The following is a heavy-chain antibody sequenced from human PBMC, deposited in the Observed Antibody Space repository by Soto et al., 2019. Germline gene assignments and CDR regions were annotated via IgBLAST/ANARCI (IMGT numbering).Heavy chain of an antibody. CDR2: ISYDGSNK. J-gene: IGHJ5*02. CDR3: ARDGQQLVRPYNWFDP. V-gene: IGHV3-30-3*01. CDR1: GFTFSSYA. D-gene: IGHD6-13*01. Sequence: QVQLVESGGVVVQPGRSLRLSCAASGFTFSSYAMHWVRQAPGKGLEWVAVISYDGSNKYYADSVKGRFTISRDNSKNTLYLQMNSLRAEDTAVYYCARDGQQLVRPYNWFDPWGQGTLVTVSS.